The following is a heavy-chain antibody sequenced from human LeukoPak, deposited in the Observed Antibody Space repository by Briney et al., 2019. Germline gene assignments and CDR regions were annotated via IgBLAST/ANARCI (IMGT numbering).Heavy chain of an antibody. CDR2: IIPILGIA. D-gene: IGHD3-10*01. Sequence: SVKVSCKASGGTFSSYAISWVRQAPGQGLEWMGRIIPILGIANYAQKFQGRVTITADKSTSTAYMELSSLRSEDTAVYYCAITMVRGVTLIRDFDYWGQGTLVTVSS. J-gene: IGHJ4*02. CDR1: GGTFSSYA. V-gene: IGHV1-69*04. CDR3: AITMVRGVTLIRDFDY.